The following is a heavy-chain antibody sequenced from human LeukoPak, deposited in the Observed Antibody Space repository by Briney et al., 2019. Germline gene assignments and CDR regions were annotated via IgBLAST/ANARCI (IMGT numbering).Heavy chain of an antibody. CDR1: GGSFSGYY. CDR3: AREGYYYDSSGYYRAFDY. CDR2: INHSGST. J-gene: IGHJ4*02. D-gene: IGHD3-22*01. V-gene: IGHV4-34*01. Sequence: SETLSLTCAVYGGSFSGYYWSWLRQPPGKGLEWIGEINHSGSTNYNPSLKSRVTISVDTSKNQFSLKLSSVTAADTAVYYCAREGYYYDSSGYYRAFDYWGQGTLVTVSS.